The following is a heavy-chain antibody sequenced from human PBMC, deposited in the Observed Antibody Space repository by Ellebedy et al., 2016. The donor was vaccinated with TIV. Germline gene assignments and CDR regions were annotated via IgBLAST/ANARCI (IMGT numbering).Heavy chain of an antibody. J-gene: IGHJ5*02. V-gene: IGHV1-3*01. D-gene: IGHD2-8*01. Sequence: AASVKVSCKASGYMFTNFALHWVRQAPGQSLEWMGWFNPGIDDRRYAPKFQDRGTMTADTSASTAYLELSSLTSEDTAVYYCVRVYGLHWFDPWGQGTLVTVSS. CDR1: GYMFTNFA. CDR3: VRVYGLHWFDP. CDR2: FNPGIDDR.